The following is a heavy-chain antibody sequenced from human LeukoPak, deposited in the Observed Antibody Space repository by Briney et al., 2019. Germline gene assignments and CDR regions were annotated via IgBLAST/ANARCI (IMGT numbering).Heavy chain of an antibody. CDR3: ARSPRYYYIDV. V-gene: IGHV4-38-2*02. J-gene: IGHJ6*03. Sequence: PSETLSLTCTVSGYSISSPYYWAWIRQTPGKGLEWIGNISHSGVPYYNPSLKSRITISTDPSKNHISLNLTSVTAADTAVYYCARSPRYYYIDVWGKGTKVTVSS. CDR2: ISHSGVP. CDR1: GYSISSPYY.